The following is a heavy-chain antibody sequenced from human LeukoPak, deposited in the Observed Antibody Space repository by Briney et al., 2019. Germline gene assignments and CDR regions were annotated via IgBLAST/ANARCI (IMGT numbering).Heavy chain of an antibody. Sequence: SETLSLTCAVYGGSFSGYYWSWIRQSPGKGLEWIGEMNHSGSSNHNPSLKSRVTISVDTSKNQLSLKLRSVTAADTAVYYCARAPSGLVEPPTRGDYFDYWGQGTLVTVSS. V-gene: IGHV4-34*01. J-gene: IGHJ4*02. CDR2: MNHSGSS. D-gene: IGHD2-2*01. CDR1: GGSFSGYY. CDR3: ARAPSGLVEPPTRGDYFDY.